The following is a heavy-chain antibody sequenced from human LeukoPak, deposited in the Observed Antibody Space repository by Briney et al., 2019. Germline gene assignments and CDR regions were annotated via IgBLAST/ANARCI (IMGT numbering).Heavy chain of an antibody. CDR3: ARKGDISTGYYNHFDY. CDR2: IYYSGST. D-gene: IGHD3-9*01. Sequence: SETLSLTCTVSGGSISSYYWSWIRQPPGKGLEWIGYIYYSGSTNYNPSPKSRVTISVDTSKNQFSLKLSSVTAADTAVYYCARKGDISTGYYNHFDYWGQGTLVTVSS. J-gene: IGHJ4*02. V-gene: IGHV4-59*01. CDR1: GGSISSYY.